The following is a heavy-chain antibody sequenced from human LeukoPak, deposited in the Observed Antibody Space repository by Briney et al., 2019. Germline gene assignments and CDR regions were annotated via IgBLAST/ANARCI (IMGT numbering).Heavy chain of an antibody. CDR2: IYPNGIT. CDR1: GGSLFSYY. V-gene: IGHV4-4*08. Sequence: PETLSLTCTVSGGSLFSYYWNWIRQSPGKGLAWIGFIYPNGITSYNPSLMSRGSISIATSRNQFSLRLTSVTAADTAMYYCARRAYYDSSGYPPTAGYFDLWGRGTLVTVSS. CDR3: ARRAYYDSSGYPPTAGYFDL. D-gene: IGHD3-22*01. J-gene: IGHJ2*01.